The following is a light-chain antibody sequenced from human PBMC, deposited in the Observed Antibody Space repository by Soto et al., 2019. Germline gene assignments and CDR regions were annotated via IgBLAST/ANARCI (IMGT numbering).Light chain of an antibody. J-gene: IGKJ2*01. V-gene: IGKV1-39*01. CDR2: AAS. CDR3: QQSYDPPHT. CDR1: QSISSY. Sequence: DLQMTQSPSSLSASVGDRVTITCRASQSISSYLNWYQQKPGKAPKLLIYAASSLQSGVPSRFSGSGSGTALTLTISSLQPEDFATYYCQQSYDPPHTFGQGTELEIK.